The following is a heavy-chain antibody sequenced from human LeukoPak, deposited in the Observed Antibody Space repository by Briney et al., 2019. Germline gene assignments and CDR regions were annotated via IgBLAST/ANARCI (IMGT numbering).Heavy chain of an antibody. CDR1: GGSISSGMYY. D-gene: IGHD6-13*01. J-gene: IGHJ4*01. CDR3: ARTAAGYLSYYFDY. V-gene: IGHV4-39*01. CDR2: IYHSGST. Sequence: SETLSLTCIVSGGSISSGMYYWGWIRQPPRKGLEWIGSIYHSGSTFYNSSLKGRVTISVDTTRNQFSLNLNPVTAADTAVYYCARTAAGYLSYYFDYWGQGTLVSVSS.